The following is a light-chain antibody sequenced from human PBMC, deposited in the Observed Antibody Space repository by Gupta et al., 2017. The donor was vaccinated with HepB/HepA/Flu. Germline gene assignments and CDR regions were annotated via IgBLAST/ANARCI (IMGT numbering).Light chain of an antibody. CDR3: QQYNNWPET. CDR1: QSVSSN. Sequence: GTTELPASLFVSPGERATLSCRASQSVSSNLAWYQQKPGQAPRLLIYGASTRATGIPARFSGSGSGTEFTLTISSLQSEDFAVYYCQQYNNWPETFGQGTKVEIK. J-gene: IGKJ1*01. V-gene: IGKV3-15*01. CDR2: GAS.